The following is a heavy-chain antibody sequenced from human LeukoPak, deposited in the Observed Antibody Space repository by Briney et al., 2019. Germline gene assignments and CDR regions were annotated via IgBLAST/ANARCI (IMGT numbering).Heavy chain of an antibody. Sequence: GGSLRLSCAASGFNFGEYTMHWVRQAPGKGLEWLSLITWDGVKTQYADSVKGRFIISRDNSKNSLYLLLDSLRTEDTALHYCAKPSTNYYYFYHMDVWGKGTTVTVSS. CDR3: AKPSTNYYYFYHMDV. CDR2: ITWDGVKT. J-gene: IGHJ6*03. CDR1: GFNFGEYT. V-gene: IGHV3-43*01.